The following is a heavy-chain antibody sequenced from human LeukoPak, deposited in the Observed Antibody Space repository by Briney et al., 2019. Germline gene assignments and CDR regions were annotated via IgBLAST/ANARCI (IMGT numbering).Heavy chain of an antibody. Sequence: PGRSLRLSCAASGFTFSSHGMHWVRQAPGKGLEWVAVISYDGSNKYYADSVKGRFTISRDNSKNTLYLQMNSLRAEDTAVYYCAKEGGITMVREPFDYWGQGTLVTVSS. D-gene: IGHD3-10*01. CDR2: ISYDGSNK. V-gene: IGHV3-30*18. CDR3: AKEGGITMVREPFDY. CDR1: GFTFSSHG. J-gene: IGHJ4*02.